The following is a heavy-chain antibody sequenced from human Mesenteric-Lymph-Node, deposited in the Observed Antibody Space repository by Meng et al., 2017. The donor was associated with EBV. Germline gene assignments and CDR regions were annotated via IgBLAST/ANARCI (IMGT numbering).Heavy chain of an antibody. CDR1: GFTLSSYW. V-gene: IGHV3-74*01. Sequence: EVQLVECGGGLVQPGWSLRLSCAASGFTLSSYWLHWVRQVPGKGLVWVSRINNDGSITTYADSVKGRFIVSRDNSKNTLYLQMNSLRAEDTAVYFCAKDLWLGGWFDSWGQGSLVTVSS. J-gene: IGHJ5*01. CDR3: AKDLWLGGWFDS. D-gene: IGHD6-19*01. CDR2: INNDGSIT.